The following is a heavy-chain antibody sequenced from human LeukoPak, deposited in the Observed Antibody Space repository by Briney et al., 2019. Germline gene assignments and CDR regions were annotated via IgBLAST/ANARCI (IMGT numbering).Heavy chain of an antibody. V-gene: IGHV4-34*01. Sequence: PSETLSLTCAVYGDGGFFSGFYWSWIRQPPGKGLEWIGEINHSGSTNYNPSLKSRVTISLDTSKNQFSLKLTSVTAADTAVYCCTRGRGGFSMRIDSWGQGTPVTVSS. D-gene: IGHD3-10*01. CDR2: INHSGST. CDR3: TRGRGGFSMRIDS. CDR1: GDGGFFSGFY. J-gene: IGHJ4*02.